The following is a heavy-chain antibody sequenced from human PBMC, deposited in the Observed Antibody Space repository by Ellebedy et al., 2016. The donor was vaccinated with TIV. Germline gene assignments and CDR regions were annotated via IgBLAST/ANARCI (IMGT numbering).Heavy chain of an antibody. J-gene: IGHJ4*02. D-gene: IGHD6-19*01. Sequence: GGSLRLSCAASGFTVSSKYMSWVRQAPGKGLEWVSVIYSGGSTYYADSVKGRFTISRDNSKNTLYLQLNSLRAEDTAVYYCARGQWLVFPSFDYWGQGTLVTVSS. CDR1: GFTVSSKY. V-gene: IGHV3-66*01. CDR3: ARGQWLVFPSFDY. CDR2: IYSGGST.